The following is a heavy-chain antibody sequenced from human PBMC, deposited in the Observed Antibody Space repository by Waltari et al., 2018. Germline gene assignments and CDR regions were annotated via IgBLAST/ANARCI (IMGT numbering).Heavy chain of an antibody. CDR1: GYTFTGYY. Sequence: QVQLVPSGAEVQTPGASVKVSCKASGYTFTGYYMHWVRQAPGQGLEWMGRINPNSGGTNYAQKFQGRDTMTRDTSISTAYMELSRLRSDDTAVYYCARGPPIAAAVNWFDPWGQGTLVTVSS. J-gene: IGHJ5*02. D-gene: IGHD6-13*01. V-gene: IGHV1-2*06. CDR2: INPNSGGT. CDR3: ARGPPIAAAVNWFDP.